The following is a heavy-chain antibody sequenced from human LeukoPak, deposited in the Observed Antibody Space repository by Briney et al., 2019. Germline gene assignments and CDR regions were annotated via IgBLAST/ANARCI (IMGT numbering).Heavy chain of an antibody. CDR1: GYTFTSYG. Sequence: ASVKVSCKASGYTFTSYGISWVRQAPGQGLEWMGWISAYNGNPNYAQKLQGRVTMTTDTSTSTAYMELRSLRSDDTAVYYCARNPRGVVPATREFDPWGQGTLVTVSS. V-gene: IGHV1-18*04. D-gene: IGHD2-2*01. CDR3: ARNPRGVVPATREFDP. CDR2: ISAYNGNP. J-gene: IGHJ5*02.